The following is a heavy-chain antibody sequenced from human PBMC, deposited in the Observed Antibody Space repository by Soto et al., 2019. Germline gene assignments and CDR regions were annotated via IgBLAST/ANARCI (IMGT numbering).Heavy chain of an antibody. V-gene: IGHV1-2*04. D-gene: IGHD3-3*01. Sequence: ASVKVSCKASGYTFTGYYMHWVRQAPGQGLEWMGWINPNSGGTNYAQKFQGWVTMTRDTSISTAYMELSRLRSDDTAVYYCARAYDFWSGWGPDRKYGMDVWGQGTTVTVSS. CDR1: GYTFTGYY. CDR2: INPNSGGT. J-gene: IGHJ6*02. CDR3: ARAYDFWSGWGPDRKYGMDV.